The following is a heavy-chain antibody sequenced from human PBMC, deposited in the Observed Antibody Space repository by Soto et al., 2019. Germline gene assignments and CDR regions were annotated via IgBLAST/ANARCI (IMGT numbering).Heavy chain of an antibody. CDR2: INPTGGST. V-gene: IGHV1-46*01. Sequence: QVQLVQSGAEVRKPGASVKVSCKAAGYTFTTQYIHWVPPVPRQGLLWMGIINPTGGSTTYAQQVQGRMSMTGDTSTSPVDMDLSSLRSEDTAVYYCAREGSYYFNNRLDYWGQGALVTVSS. CDR3: AREGSYYFNNRLDY. J-gene: IGHJ4*02. D-gene: IGHD1-26*01. CDR1: GYTFTTQY.